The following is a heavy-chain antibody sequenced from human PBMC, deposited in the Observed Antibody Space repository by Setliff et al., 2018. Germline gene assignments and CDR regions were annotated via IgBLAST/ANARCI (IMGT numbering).Heavy chain of an antibody. V-gene: IGHV3-30*02. Sequence: GGSLRLSCEASGFSFNRHWMTWVRQAPGKGLEWVGFIRFDGNDKNYADSVKGRFTIYRDDSKNTLYLQMDSLRPEDTAIYYCARGVDYCMDVWGKGTTVTVSS. J-gene: IGHJ6*03. CDR3: ARGVDYCMDV. D-gene: IGHD2-15*01. CDR2: IRFDGNDK. CDR1: GFSFNRHW.